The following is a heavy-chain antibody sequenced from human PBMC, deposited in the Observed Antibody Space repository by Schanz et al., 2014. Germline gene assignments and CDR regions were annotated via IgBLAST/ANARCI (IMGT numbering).Heavy chain of an antibody. CDR2: IYYSGST. V-gene: IGHV4-59*08. Sequence: QVQLRESGPGLVKPSETLSLTCTVSGASISSYYWSWIRQPPGKGLEWIGYIYYSGSTNYNPSLKSRVTISGDTPKTHFSLRLSSVTAADTAVYYCARHGYYDFWTGYHPMDVWGQGTTVTVSS. CDR1: GASISSYY. D-gene: IGHD3-3*01. CDR3: ARHGYYDFWTGYHPMDV. J-gene: IGHJ6*02.